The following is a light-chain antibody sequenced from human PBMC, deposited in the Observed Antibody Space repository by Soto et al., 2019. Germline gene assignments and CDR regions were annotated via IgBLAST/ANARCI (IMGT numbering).Light chain of an antibody. J-gene: IGKJ1*01. Sequence: DIQMPQSPSSLSASVGDRVSITCRASQSISTYLNWYQQKPGMAPKVLIYAASRLQSGVPSRFSGSGSGTDFTLTISSLQPEDFATYYCHQTYANPWTFGHGTKVEIK. CDR2: AAS. CDR3: HQTYANPWT. V-gene: IGKV1-39*01. CDR1: QSISTY.